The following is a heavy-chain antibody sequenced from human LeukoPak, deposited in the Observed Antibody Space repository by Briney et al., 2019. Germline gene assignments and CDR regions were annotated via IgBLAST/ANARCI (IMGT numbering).Heavy chain of an antibody. Sequence: GGSLRLSCAASGFTFSSYSMNWVRQAPGKGLEWVSSISSSSSYIYYADSVKGRFTISRDNAKNSLYPQMNSLRAEDTAVYYCARDRIAVAGEFDYWGQGTLVTVSS. CDR3: ARDRIAVAGEFDY. J-gene: IGHJ4*02. CDR2: ISSSSSYI. D-gene: IGHD6-19*01. V-gene: IGHV3-21*01. CDR1: GFTFSSYS.